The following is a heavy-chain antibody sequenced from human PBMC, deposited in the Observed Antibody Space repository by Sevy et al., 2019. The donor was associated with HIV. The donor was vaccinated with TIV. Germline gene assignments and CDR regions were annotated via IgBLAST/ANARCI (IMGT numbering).Heavy chain of an antibody. Sequence: GGSLRLSCAASGFTFSSYEMNWVRQAPGKGLEWVSYISNSGTTISDSVSVRGRFTISRDNARNSLYLQMNSLRGEDTAVYYCARDLPPSATTVAHFDHWGQRTLVTVSS. CDR2: ISNSGTTI. J-gene: IGHJ4*02. D-gene: IGHD4-17*01. CDR1: GFTFSSYE. V-gene: IGHV3-48*03. CDR3: ARDLPPSATTVAHFDH.